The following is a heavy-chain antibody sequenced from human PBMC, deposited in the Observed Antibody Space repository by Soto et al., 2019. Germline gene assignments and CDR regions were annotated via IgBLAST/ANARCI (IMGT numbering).Heavy chain of an antibody. Sequence: PGGSLRLSCAASGFTLSRHTMNWVRQAPGKGLEWVSFIGSRTSDIYYADSVKGRFTISRDNAKNSLYLDLTRLRAEDTAVYFCVRDYYDTSGYPNTFDMWGQGTMVTVPS. D-gene: IGHD3-22*01. V-gene: IGHV3-21*01. CDR2: IGSRTSDI. CDR1: GFTLSRHT. J-gene: IGHJ3*02. CDR3: VRDYYDTSGYPNTFDM.